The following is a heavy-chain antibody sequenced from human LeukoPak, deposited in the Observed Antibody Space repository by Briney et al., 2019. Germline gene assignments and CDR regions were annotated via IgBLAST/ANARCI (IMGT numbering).Heavy chain of an antibody. Sequence: GGSLRLSCAASGFTFSSYAMSWVRQAPGKGLEWVSAISGSGGSTYYADSVKGRFTISRDNSKNTLYLQMNSLRAEDTAAYYCAKVPDYYGSGSYDYWGQGTLVTVSS. CDR3: AKVPDYYGSGSYDY. CDR1: GFTFSSYA. CDR2: ISGSGGST. J-gene: IGHJ4*02. V-gene: IGHV3-23*01. D-gene: IGHD3-10*01.